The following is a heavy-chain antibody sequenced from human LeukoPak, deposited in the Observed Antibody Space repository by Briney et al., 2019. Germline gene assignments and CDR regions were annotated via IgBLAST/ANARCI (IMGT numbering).Heavy chain of an antibody. CDR1: GGTFSSYA. CDR3: ARDSYGDDLRGDY. J-gene: IGHJ4*02. Sequence: SVNVSCKASGGTFSSYAISWVRQAPGQGLEWMGGIIPIFGTANYAQKFQGRVTITADESTSTAYMELSSLRSEDTAVYYCARDSYGDDLRGDYWGQGTLVTVSS. D-gene: IGHD4-17*01. CDR2: IIPIFGTA. V-gene: IGHV1-69*13.